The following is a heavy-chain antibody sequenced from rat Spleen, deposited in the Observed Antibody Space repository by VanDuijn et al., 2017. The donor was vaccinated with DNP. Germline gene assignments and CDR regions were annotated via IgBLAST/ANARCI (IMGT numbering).Heavy chain of an antibody. CDR3: ARHRRGYYAMDA. CDR1: GFSLTTYN. Sequence: QVQMKETGPDLVQLTQILSLTCTVSGFSLTTYNVHWVRQPPGKGLEWMGTMWTGGGTDYNSVFKSRLSISRETSKTQVFLKMNSLQPDDTAKYFCARHRRGYYAMDAWGQGTSVTVSS. V-gene: IGHV2-64*01. D-gene: IGHD1-11*01. CDR2: MWTGGGT. J-gene: IGHJ4*01.